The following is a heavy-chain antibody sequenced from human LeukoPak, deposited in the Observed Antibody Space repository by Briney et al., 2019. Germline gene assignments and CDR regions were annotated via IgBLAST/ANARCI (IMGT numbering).Heavy chain of an antibody. CDR1: GYTFTSYS. J-gene: IGHJ6*03. CDR2: ISAYNGNT. D-gene: IGHD3-9*01. CDR3: ARAVGRLRYFDWLRDYYYMDV. V-gene: IGHV1-18*01. Sequence: VASLKASCKASGYTFTSYSISSVRQAPEQGLEWMGWISAYNGNTNYAQKLQGRVTMTTDTSTSTAYMGLRSLRTDDTAVYYCARAVGRLRYFDWLRDYYYMDVWGKGTTVTVSS.